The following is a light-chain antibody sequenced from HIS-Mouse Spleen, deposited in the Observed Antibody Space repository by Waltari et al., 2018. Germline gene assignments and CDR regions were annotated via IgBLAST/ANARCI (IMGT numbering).Light chain of an antibody. CDR1: SSDVGGYNY. CDR3: CSYAGSYTYV. Sequence: QSALTQPRSVSGSPGQSVTIPCTGTSSDVGGYNYVSWYQQHPGKAPRLMIYDVSKRPSWVPERFSGSKSGNTASLTISGLQAEDEADYYCCSYAGSYTYVFGTGTKVTVL. J-gene: IGLJ1*01. V-gene: IGLV2-11*01. CDR2: DVS.